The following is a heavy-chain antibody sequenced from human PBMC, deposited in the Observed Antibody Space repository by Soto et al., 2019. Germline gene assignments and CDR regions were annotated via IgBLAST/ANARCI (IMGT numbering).Heavy chain of an antibody. D-gene: IGHD6-6*01. Sequence: QVQLQQWGAGLLKPSETLSLICAVYGGSLSGYYWSWIRQPPGKGLEWIGEINHSGTTNYNPSLKSRVTISVDTSKNQFSLKLSSVTAADTAVYYCARVKVVSSSSLDYWGQGTLVTVSS. J-gene: IGHJ4*02. CDR3: ARVKVVSSSSLDY. V-gene: IGHV4-34*01. CDR2: INHSGTT. CDR1: GGSLSGYY.